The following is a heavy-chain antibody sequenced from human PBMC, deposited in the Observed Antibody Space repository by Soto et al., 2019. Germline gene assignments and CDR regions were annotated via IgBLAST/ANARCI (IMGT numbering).Heavy chain of an antibody. CDR2: IYDSGST. V-gene: IGHV4-59*01. Sequence: SETLSLTCAVYGGSFSGYYWSWIRQPPGKGLEWIGYIYDSGSTNYNPSLKSRVTISVDTSKSQFSLKLSSVTAADTAVYYCARDRAYYESSGLYFDYWGQGTLVTVSS. J-gene: IGHJ4*02. D-gene: IGHD3-22*01. CDR1: GGSFSGYY. CDR3: ARDRAYYESSGLYFDY.